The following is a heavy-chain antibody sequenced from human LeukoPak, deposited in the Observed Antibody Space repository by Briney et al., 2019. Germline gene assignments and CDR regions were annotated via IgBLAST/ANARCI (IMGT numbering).Heavy chain of an antibody. CDR3: AREGYTSSWLYYYYYMDV. CDR2: ISYDGSNE. V-gene: IGHV3-30*04. J-gene: IGHJ6*03. Sequence: GRSLRLSCAASGFTFSSYVMHWVRQAPGKGLEWVAIISYDGSNEYYADSVRGRFTISRDNSKNGLYLQMNSLRPEDTAIYYCAREGYTSSWLYYYYYMDVWGKGTTVTASS. CDR1: GFTFSSYV. D-gene: IGHD6-13*01.